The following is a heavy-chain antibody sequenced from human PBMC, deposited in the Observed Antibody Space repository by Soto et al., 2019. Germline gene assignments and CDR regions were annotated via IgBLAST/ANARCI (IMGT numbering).Heavy chain of an antibody. J-gene: IGHJ4*02. Sequence: PSETLSLTCTVSGGSISSSSYYWGWIRQPPGKRQEWIGSIYYSGSTYYNPSLKSRVTISVDTSKNQFSLNLISVTAADTALYFCASLWVVVIKRVMSGDWGQGYLVTVSS. CDR3: ASLWVVVIKRVMSGD. D-gene: IGHD3-22*01. CDR2: IYYSGST. V-gene: IGHV4-39*01. CDR1: GGSISSSSYY.